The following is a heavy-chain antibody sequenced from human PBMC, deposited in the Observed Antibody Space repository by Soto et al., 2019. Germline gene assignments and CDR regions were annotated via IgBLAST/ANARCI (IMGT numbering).Heavy chain of an antibody. J-gene: IGHJ4*02. CDR2: ISGSGGST. V-gene: IGHV3-23*04. Sequence: VQLVESGGGLVQPGGSLRLSCAASGFTFSSYAMSWVRQAPGKGLEWVSAISGSGGSTYYADSVKGRFTISRDNSKNTLYLQMNSLRAEDTAVYYCAKDSYRTGYSSSWGDYWGQGTLVTVSS. CDR3: AKDSYRTGYSSSWGDY. D-gene: IGHD6-13*01. CDR1: GFTFSSYA.